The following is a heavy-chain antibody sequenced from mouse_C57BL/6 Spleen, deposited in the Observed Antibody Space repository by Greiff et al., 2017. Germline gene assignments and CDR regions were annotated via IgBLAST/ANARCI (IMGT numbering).Heavy chain of an antibody. D-gene: IGHD2-5*01. Sequence: EVKLMESGGGLVQPGGSLKLSCAASGFTFSDYYMYWVRQTPEERLEWVAYISNGGGSTYYPDTVKGRFTISRDNAKNTLYLQMSRLKSEDTAMYYCARHEGAYSNYAYAMDYWGQGASVTAAS. CDR3: ARHEGAYSNYAYAMDY. J-gene: IGHJ4*01. CDR2: ISNGGGST. CDR1: GFTFSDYY. V-gene: IGHV5-12*01.